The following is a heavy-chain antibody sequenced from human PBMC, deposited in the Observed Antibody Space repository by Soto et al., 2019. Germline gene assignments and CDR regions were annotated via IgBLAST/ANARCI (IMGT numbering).Heavy chain of an antibody. Sequence: GGSLRLSCAASGFTFSSYAMSWVRQAPGKGLEWVSAISGSGGSTYYADSVKGRFTISRDNSKNTLYLQMNSLRAEDTAVYYCAKAAAPLSITFGGVIAPDYWGQGTLVTVSS. CDR2: ISGSGGST. CDR3: AKAAAPLSITFGGVIAPDY. J-gene: IGHJ4*02. CDR1: GFTFSSYA. V-gene: IGHV3-23*01. D-gene: IGHD3-16*02.